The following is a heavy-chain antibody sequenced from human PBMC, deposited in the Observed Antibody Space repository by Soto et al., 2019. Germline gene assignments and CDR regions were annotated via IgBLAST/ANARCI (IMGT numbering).Heavy chain of an antibody. D-gene: IGHD6-19*01. CDR1: GGSISSSSYY. CDR2: IYYSGST. J-gene: IGHJ6*02. CDR3: ARDSIIAVAGRGYYGMDV. Sequence: SETLSLTCTVSGGSISSSSYYWGWIRQPPGKGLEWIGSIYYSGSTYYNPSLKSRVTISVDTSKNQFSLKLSSVTAADTAVYYCARDSIIAVAGRGYYGMDVWGQGATVTVSS. V-gene: IGHV4-39*07.